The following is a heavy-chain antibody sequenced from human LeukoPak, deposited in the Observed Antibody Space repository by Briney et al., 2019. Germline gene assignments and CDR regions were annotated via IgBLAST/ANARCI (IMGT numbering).Heavy chain of an antibody. V-gene: IGHV3-30*02. D-gene: IGHD6-6*01. CDR1: DFTFSSYG. J-gene: IGHJ4*02. CDR2: ISHDGTVE. Sequence: EGSLRLSCAASDFTFSSYGMHWVRQAPGKGLECVAFISHDGTVEKFADSVKGRFTISRDNSKNILNLRLDGLRPEDTAVYYCAKDVEYSSSGVFDYWGQGTLVTVSS. CDR3: AKDVEYSSSGVFDY.